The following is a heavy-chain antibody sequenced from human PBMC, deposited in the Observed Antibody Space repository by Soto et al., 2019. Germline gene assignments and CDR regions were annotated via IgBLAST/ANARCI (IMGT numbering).Heavy chain of an antibody. Sequence: GASVKVSCKASGYTFTSYGISWVRQAPGQGLEWMGWINPNSGNTGYAQKFQGRVTMTRNTSISTAYMELSSLRSEDTAVYYCARGRYYGSGSYFFDYWGQGTLVTVSS. CDR1: GYTFTSYG. CDR2: INPNSGNT. J-gene: IGHJ4*02. CDR3: ARGRYYGSGSYFFDY. V-gene: IGHV1-8*02. D-gene: IGHD3-10*01.